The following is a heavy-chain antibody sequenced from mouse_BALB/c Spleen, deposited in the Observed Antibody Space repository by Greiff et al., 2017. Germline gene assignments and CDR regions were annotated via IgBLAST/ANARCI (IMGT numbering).Heavy chain of an antibody. J-gene: IGHJ2*01. Sequence: VQLKQSGAELVKPGASVKLSCTASGFNIKDTYMHWVKQRPEQGLEWIGRIDPANGNTKYDPKFQGKATITADTSSNTAYLQLSSLTSEDTAVYYCARSHYYGTGGYWGQGTTLTVSS. D-gene: IGHD1-2*01. CDR3: ARSHYYGTGGY. V-gene: IGHV14-3*02. CDR2: IDPANGNT. CDR1: GFNIKDTY.